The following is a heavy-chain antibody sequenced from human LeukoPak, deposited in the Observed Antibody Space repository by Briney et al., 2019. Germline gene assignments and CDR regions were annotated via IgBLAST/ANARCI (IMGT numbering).Heavy chain of an antibody. J-gene: IGHJ4*02. D-gene: IGHD3-22*01. Sequence: KTGGSLRLSCAASEFTFSDYYMSWLRQAPGKGREWVAYICDSGRTVYYAYSVKGRFTISRDNAKNSVYLQMNNLRAEDTAVYYCARDRLGDYDHSGYYDKWGQGTLVTVSS. CDR3: ARDRLGDYDHSGYYDK. CDR1: EFTFSDYY. CDR2: ICDSGRTV. V-gene: IGHV3-11*01.